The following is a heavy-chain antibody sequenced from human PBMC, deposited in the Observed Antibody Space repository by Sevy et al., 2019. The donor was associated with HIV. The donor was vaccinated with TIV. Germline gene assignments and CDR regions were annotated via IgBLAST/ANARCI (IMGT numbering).Heavy chain of an antibody. V-gene: IGHV3-23*01. CDR1: GFSFSSYA. D-gene: IGHD3-22*01. J-gene: IGHJ3*02. CDR2: IFGSGDVT. Sequence: GGSLRLSCAASGFSFSSYAMNWVRQAPGKGLEWVSTIFGSGDVTYYADSVKGRFTISREKSKNTLYLQMHSLRAEDTAVYYCAGARYDTSGSFDAFDIWGQGTMVTVS. CDR3: AGARYDTSGSFDAFDI.